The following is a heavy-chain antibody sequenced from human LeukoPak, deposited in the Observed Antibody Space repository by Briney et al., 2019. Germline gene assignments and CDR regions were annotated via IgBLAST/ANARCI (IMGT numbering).Heavy chain of an antibody. CDR1: GYTFINHD. D-gene: IGHD3-10*01. CDR3: ARDYYGSGSGLTPPGY. V-gene: IGHV1-8*02. Sequence: ASVKVSCKGYGYTFINHDIDWVRQAAGQGLEWMGWMNSNSGNTGYAQKFQGRVTMTTDTSTSTAYMELRSLRSDDTAVYYCARDYYGSGSGLTPPGYWGQGTLVTVSS. CDR2: MNSNSGNT. J-gene: IGHJ4*02.